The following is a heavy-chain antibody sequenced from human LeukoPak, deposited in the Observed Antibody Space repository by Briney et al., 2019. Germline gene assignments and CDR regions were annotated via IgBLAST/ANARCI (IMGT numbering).Heavy chain of an antibody. CDR2: INPSGGST. V-gene: IGHV1-46*01. Sequence: GASVKVSCKASGYTFTSYYMHWVRQATGQGLEWVGIINPSGGSTSYAQKFQGRVTMTRDTSTSTVYMELSSLRSEDTAVYYCARSYNWNDEYFDYWGQGTLVTVSS. CDR3: ARSYNWNDEYFDY. J-gene: IGHJ4*02. CDR1: GYTFTSYY. D-gene: IGHD1-1*01.